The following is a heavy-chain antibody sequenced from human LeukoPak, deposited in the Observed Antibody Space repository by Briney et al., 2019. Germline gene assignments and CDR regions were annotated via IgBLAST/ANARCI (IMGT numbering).Heavy chain of an antibody. CDR1: GFTFRSYS. CDR3: ARDVVVRGTVLDY. Sequence: PGGSLRLSCAASGFTFRSYSMNWVRQAPGKGLEWVSPISSSSSYIYYADSVKGRFTISRDNAKNSLYLQMNSLRAEDTAVYYCARDVVVRGTVLDYWGQGTLVTVSS. CDR2: ISSSSSYI. D-gene: IGHD2-21*01. V-gene: IGHV3-21*01. J-gene: IGHJ4*02.